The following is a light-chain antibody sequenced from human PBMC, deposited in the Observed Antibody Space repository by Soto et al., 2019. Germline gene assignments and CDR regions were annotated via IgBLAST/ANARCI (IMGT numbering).Light chain of an antibody. CDR3: HQHGPSPAWT. CDR1: ESVSSDY. Sequence: EIVLTQSPGTLSLSPGERATLSCRASESVSSDYLAWYQQKPGQAPRLLIYGASSRATGIPDRFSGSGSGTDFTLTISRLEPEDFAVHFCHQHGPSPAWTFGQGTKV. V-gene: IGKV3-20*01. CDR2: GAS. J-gene: IGKJ1*01.